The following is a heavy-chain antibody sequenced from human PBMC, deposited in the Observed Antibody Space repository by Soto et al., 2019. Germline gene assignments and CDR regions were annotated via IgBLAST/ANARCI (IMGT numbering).Heavy chain of an antibody. CDR3: ARDVLNSRIIMIVVAHGGMDV. CDR2: IIPIFGTA. V-gene: IGHV1-69*13. J-gene: IGHJ6*02. D-gene: IGHD3-22*01. CDR1: GGTFSSYA. Sequence: SVKVSCKASGGTFSSYAISWVRQAPGQGLEWMGGIIPIFGTANYAQKFQGRVTITADESTSTAYMELSSLRSEDTAVYYCARDVLNSRIIMIVVAHGGMDVWGQGTTVTVSS.